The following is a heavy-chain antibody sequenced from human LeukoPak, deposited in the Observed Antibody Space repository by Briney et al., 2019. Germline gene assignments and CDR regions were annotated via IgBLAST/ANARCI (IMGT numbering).Heavy chain of an antibody. J-gene: IGHJ4*02. D-gene: IGHD1-26*01. CDR2: IWYDGSNQ. V-gene: IGHV3-33*08. CDR3: ATDRNSGKYYDY. CDR1: GFTFSNFA. Sequence: GGSLRLSCAASGFTFSNFAMHWVRQAPGKGLEWVAVIWYDGSNQNYVDSVKGRFTVSRDNAKNTLYLQMNSLRAEDTAVYYCATDRNSGKYYDYWGQGTLVTVSS.